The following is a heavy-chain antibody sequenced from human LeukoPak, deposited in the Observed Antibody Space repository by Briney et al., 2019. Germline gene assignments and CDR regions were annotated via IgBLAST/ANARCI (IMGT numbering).Heavy chain of an antibody. D-gene: IGHD6-19*01. J-gene: IGHJ4*02. V-gene: IGHV3-53*01. CDR1: GFSVNNNY. CDR2: IYGGSNNT. CDR3: AREFRQTYSSGWSLDY. Sequence: GWSLRLSCAVSGFSVNNNYLSWVRQAPGKGLEWVSVIYGGSNNTHYADSVKGRFTISRDNSRNTVYLHMDSLRAEDTATYYCAREFRQTYSSGWSLDYWGQGTLVTVSS.